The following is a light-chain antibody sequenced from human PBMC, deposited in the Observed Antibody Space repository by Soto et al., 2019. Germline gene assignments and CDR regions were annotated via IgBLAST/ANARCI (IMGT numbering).Light chain of an antibody. CDR1: QDISDY. J-gene: IGKJ3*01. Sequence: DIQMTQSPSSLSASIGDRVTITCRASQDISDYLAWYQQKPGKVPNLLIYAAYTLQSGVPSRFSGSGSGTELTLTISSLQSEDVASYYCQRYGGTPYTFGPGTKVDIK. CDR2: AAY. CDR3: QRYGGTPYT. V-gene: IGKV1-27*01.